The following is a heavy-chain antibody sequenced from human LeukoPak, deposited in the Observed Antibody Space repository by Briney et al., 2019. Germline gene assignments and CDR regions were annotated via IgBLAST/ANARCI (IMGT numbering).Heavy chain of an antibody. CDR3: VRDGGYGGYEY. J-gene: IGHJ4*02. CDR2: IKQDGSER. V-gene: IGHV3-7*04. Sequence: PGGSLRLSCAASGFTFGSYWMTWVRQAPGKGLEWVANIKQDGSERYYVDSMKGRITISRDNAKKSLYLEVNSLSAEDTAVYYCVRDGGYGGYEYWGQGTLVTVSS. D-gene: IGHD5-12*01. CDR1: GFTFGSYW.